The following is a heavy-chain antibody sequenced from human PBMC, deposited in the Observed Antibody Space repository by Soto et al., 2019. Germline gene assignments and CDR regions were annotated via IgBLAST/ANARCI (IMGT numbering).Heavy chain of an antibody. Sequence: SETVYLTCAVYGGCFSGYYWSWIRQPPGKGLEWIGEINHSGSTNYNPSLKSRVTISVDTSKNQFSLKLSSVTAADTAVYYFSIIYGSGSYHYAFDIWGQGTMVTVSS. J-gene: IGHJ3*02. CDR2: INHSGST. V-gene: IGHV4-34*01. CDR1: GGCFSGYY. CDR3: SIIYGSGSYHYAFDI. D-gene: IGHD3-10*01.